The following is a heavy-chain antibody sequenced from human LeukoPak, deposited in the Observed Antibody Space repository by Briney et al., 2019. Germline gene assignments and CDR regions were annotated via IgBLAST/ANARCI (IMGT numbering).Heavy chain of an antibody. Sequence: GRSLRLSCAVSGFTFSSYAMHWVRQAPGKGLEWVAVISYDGSNKYYADSVKGRFTISRDNSKNTLYPQMNSLRAEDTAVYYCARDLGWWLQAHFDYWSQGILVTVSS. CDR1: GFTFSSYA. D-gene: IGHD3/OR15-3a*01. CDR2: ISYDGSNK. V-gene: IGHV3-30-3*01. CDR3: ARDLGWWLQAHFDY. J-gene: IGHJ4*02.